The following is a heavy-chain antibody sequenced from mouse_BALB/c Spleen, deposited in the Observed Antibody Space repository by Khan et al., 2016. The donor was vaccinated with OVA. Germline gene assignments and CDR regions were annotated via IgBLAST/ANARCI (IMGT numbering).Heavy chain of an antibody. D-gene: IGHD1-1*02. CDR1: GYSITSDYA. V-gene: IGHV3-2*02. CDR3: ASMIPYYYGCNFGGYYFDY. Sequence: EVQLQESGPGLVKPSQSLSLTCTVTGYSITSDYAWNWIRQFPENKLEWMGYISYSGDTAYNPSLKSRISITRDTSKNQFFLQLNSVTTEDTATYYRASMIPYYYGCNFGGYYFDYWGQGTTLTVSS. J-gene: IGHJ2*01. CDR2: ISYSGDT.